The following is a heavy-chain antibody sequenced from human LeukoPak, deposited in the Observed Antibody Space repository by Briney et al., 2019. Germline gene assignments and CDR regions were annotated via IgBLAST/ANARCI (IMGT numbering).Heavy chain of an antibody. J-gene: IGHJ4*02. CDR1: GFTFSDYY. V-gene: IGHV3-11*01. CDR2: ISSSGSTI. Sequence: GGSLRLSCAASGFTFSDYYMSWIRQAPGKGLEWVSYISSSGSTIYYAASVKGRFTISRDNAKNSLYLQMNSLRAEDTAVYYCARDGPPIVGATEFAYWGQGTLVTVSS. D-gene: IGHD1-26*01. CDR3: ARDGPPIVGATEFAY.